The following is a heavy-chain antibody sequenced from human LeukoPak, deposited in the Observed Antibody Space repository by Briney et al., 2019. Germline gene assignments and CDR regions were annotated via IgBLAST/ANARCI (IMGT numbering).Heavy chain of an antibody. CDR2: ISYDGSNK. CDR3: AREWPGSSWYYFDY. Sequence: GGSLRLSCAASGFTFSSYAMHWVRQAPGKGLEWVAVISYDGSNKYYADSVKGRFTISRDNSKNTLYLQMNSLRAEDTAVYYCAREWPGSSWYYFDYWGQGTLVTVSS. CDR1: GFTFSSYA. V-gene: IGHV3-30-3*01. D-gene: IGHD6-13*01. J-gene: IGHJ4*02.